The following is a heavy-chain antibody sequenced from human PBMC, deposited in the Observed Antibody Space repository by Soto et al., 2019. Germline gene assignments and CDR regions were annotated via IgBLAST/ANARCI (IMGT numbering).Heavy chain of an antibody. CDR2: ISGSGGST. CDR3: AKLLRDIVVVVAAPYDDY. V-gene: IGHV3-23*01. J-gene: IGHJ4*02. Sequence: GGSLRLSCAASGFTFSSYAMSWVRQAPGKGLEWVSAISGSGGSTYYADSVKGRFTISRDNSKNTLYLQMNSLRAEDTAVYYCAKLLRDIVVVVAAPYDDYWGQGTLVTVSS. D-gene: IGHD2-15*01. CDR1: GFTFSSYA.